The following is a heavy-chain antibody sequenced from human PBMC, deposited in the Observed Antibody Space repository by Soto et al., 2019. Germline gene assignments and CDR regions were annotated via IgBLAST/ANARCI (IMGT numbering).Heavy chain of an antibody. D-gene: IGHD3-10*01. CDR3: ARVAGGGWFGEFAVDGYFDY. V-gene: IGHV4-59*01. Sequence: QVQLQESGPGLVKPSETLSLTCTVSGGSISSYYWSWIRLPPGKGLEWIGYIHYSGSTNYHPSLKRRVTISVDTSKNQFSLKLSSVTAADTAVYYCARVAGGGWFGEFAVDGYFDYWGQGTLVTVSS. J-gene: IGHJ4*02. CDR1: GGSISSYY. CDR2: IHYSGST.